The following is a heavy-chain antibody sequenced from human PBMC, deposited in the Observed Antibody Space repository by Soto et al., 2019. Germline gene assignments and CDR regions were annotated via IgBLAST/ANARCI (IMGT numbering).Heavy chain of an antibody. CDR1: GGSFSGHS. J-gene: IGHJ5*01. CDR3: STRAYDTNGYYRFDP. V-gene: IGHV4-34*01. Sequence: SETLSLTCAVYGGSFSGHSWTWIRQSPGKGLEWIGDINHSGRVNYSPSLKSRVTISLDTSKNQFSLTLSAVTAADTAMYYCSTRAYDTNGYYRFDPWGQGTVGTVS. CDR2: INHSGRV. D-gene: IGHD3-22*01.